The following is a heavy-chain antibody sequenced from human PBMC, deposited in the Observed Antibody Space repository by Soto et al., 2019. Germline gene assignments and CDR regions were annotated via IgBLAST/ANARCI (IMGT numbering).Heavy chain of an antibody. CDR3: ERDLQNDYDSSGYYYLDAFDI. J-gene: IGHJ3*02. V-gene: IGHV1-69*01. Sequence: QVQLVQSGAEVKKPGSSVKVSCKASGGTFSSYAISWVRQAPGQGLEWMGGIIPIFGTANYAQKFQGRVTITVDESTSTAYMELSSLRSEDTAVYYCERDLQNDYDSSGYYYLDAFDIWGQGTMVTVSS. CDR2: IIPIFGTA. CDR1: GGTFSSYA. D-gene: IGHD3-22*01.